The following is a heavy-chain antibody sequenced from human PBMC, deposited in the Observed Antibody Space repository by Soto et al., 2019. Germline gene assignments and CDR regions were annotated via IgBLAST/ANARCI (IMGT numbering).Heavy chain of an antibody. CDR3: AGEEVATMGNPNFDY. Sequence: SETLSLTCTVSGGSISSSSYYWGWIRQPPGKGLEWIGSIYYSGSTYYNPSLKSRVTISVDTSKNQFSLKLSSVTAADTAVYYCAGEEVATMGNPNFDYWGQGTLVTVSS. J-gene: IGHJ4*02. V-gene: IGHV4-39*01. D-gene: IGHD5-12*01. CDR2: IYYSGST. CDR1: GGSISSSSYY.